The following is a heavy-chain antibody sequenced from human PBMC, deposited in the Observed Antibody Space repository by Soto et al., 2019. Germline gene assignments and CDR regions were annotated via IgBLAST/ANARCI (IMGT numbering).Heavy chain of an antibody. J-gene: IGHJ4*02. CDR3: ARDRDGSGRTDFDC. CDR1: GDSVSSNSAA. CDR2: TYYRAKWFN. Sequence: PXQTLSLTFAISGDSVSSNSAAWNWIRQSPSRGLEWLGRTYYRAKWFNDYAVSVKSRITISPDTSKNQFSLQLNSVTPEDTAVYYCARDRDGSGRTDFDCWGQGTLVTASS. V-gene: IGHV6-1*01. D-gene: IGHD6-19*01.